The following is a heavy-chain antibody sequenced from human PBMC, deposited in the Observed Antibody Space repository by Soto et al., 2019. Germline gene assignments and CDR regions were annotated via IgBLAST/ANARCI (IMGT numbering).Heavy chain of an antibody. CDR3: ARDPPGSGSYTYDY. J-gene: IGHJ4*02. CDR2: ISLAGDT. Sequence: TGGSLRLSCAASGITVSNNYMSWFRQAPGKGLEWVSAISLAGDTYYADSVKGRFTISRDNSKNTLYFQMNSLRAEDTAVYYCARDPPGSGSYTYDYWGQGTLVTVSS. V-gene: IGHV3-66*01. D-gene: IGHD3-10*01. CDR1: GITVSNNY.